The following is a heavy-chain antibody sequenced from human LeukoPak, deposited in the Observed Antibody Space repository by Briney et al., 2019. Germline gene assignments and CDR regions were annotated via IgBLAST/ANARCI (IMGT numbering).Heavy chain of an antibody. V-gene: IGHV3-21*01. CDR3: AREGSSSWFGWFDP. CDR1: GFTFSTYW. Sequence: GGSLRLSCAASGFTFSTYWMNWVRQAPGKGLEWVSSISSSSSYIYYADSVKGRFTISRDNAKNSLYLQMNSLRAEDTAVYYCAREGSSSWFGWFDPWGQGTLVTVSS. CDR2: ISSSSSYI. D-gene: IGHD6-13*01. J-gene: IGHJ5*02.